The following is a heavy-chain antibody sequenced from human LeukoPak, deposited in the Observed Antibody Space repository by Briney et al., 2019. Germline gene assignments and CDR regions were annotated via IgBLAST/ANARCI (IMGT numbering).Heavy chain of an antibody. CDR2: IYYSGST. CDR1: GVSISSYY. D-gene: IGHD2-21*02. Sequence: SETLSLTCTVSGVSISSYYWSWIRQPPGKGLEWIGYIYYSGSTNYNPSLKSRVTISVDTSKNQFSLKLSSVTAADTAVYYCARHGPPAVHCGGDCYSWGQGTLVTVSS. CDR3: ARHGPPAVHCGGDCYS. J-gene: IGHJ4*02. V-gene: IGHV4-59*08.